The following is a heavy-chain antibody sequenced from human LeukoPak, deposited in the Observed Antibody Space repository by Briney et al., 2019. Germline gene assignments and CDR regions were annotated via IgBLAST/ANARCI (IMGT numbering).Heavy chain of an antibody. V-gene: IGHV4-59*01. CDR1: GGSISSYY. Sequence: SETLSLTCTVSGGSISSYYWSWIRQPPGKGLEWIGYIYYSGSTNYNPSLKSRVTTSVDTSKNQFSLKLSSVTAADTAVYYCARDRGGDIVVVPAIDAFDIWGQGTMVTVSS. D-gene: IGHD2-2*01. J-gene: IGHJ3*02. CDR3: ARDRGGDIVVVPAIDAFDI. CDR2: IYYSGST.